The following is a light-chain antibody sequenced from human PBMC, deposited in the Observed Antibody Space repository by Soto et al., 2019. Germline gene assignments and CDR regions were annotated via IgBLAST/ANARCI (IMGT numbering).Light chain of an antibody. CDR3: QQYDNSPYT. CDR1: QSVSSSY. CDR2: GAS. Sequence: EIVLTQSPGTLSLSPGERATLSCRASQSVSSSYLAWYQQKPGQAPRLLIYGASSRATGIPDRFSGSVSGTDFTLTISRLEPEDFAVYYCQQYDNSPYTFGQGTTLEIK. J-gene: IGKJ2*01. V-gene: IGKV3-20*01.